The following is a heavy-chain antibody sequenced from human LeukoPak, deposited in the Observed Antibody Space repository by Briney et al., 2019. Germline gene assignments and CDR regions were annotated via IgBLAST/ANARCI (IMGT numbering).Heavy chain of an antibody. V-gene: IGHV3-7*04. D-gene: IGHD3-9*01. CDR2: IKQDGSEK. J-gene: IGHJ4*02. CDR3: ARGAILTGYLFDY. Sequence: PGGSLRLSCAASGITFSSYWMSWVRQAPGKGLEWVANIKQDGSEKYYVDSVKGRFTISRDNAKNSLYLQMNSLRAEDTAVYYCARGAILTGYLFDYWGQGTLVTVSS. CDR1: GITFSSYW.